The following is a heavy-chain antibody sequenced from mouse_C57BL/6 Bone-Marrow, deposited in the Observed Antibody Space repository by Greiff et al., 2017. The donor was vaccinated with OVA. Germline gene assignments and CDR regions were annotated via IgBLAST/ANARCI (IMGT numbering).Heavy chain of an antibody. D-gene: IGHD2-4*01. V-gene: IGHV1-82*01. J-gene: IGHJ2*01. CDR2: IYPGDGDT. Sequence: QVQLQQSGPELVKPGASVKISCKASGYAFSSSWMNWVKQRPGKGLEWIGRIYPGDGDTNYNGKFKGKAILTADKSSSTAYMQLSSLTSEDSAVYFCARKDDYDVDYWGQGTTLTVSS. CDR1: GYAFSSSW. CDR3: ARKDDYDVDY.